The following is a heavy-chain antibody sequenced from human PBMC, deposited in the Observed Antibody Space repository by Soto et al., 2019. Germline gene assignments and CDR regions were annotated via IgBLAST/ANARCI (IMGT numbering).Heavy chain of an antibody. D-gene: IGHD3-3*01. CDR1: GFTFTDHW. V-gene: IGHV3-7*05. CDR2: IKPDGSEK. J-gene: IGHJ3*01. Sequence: EVQLVESGGGLVQPGGSLRLSYVASGFTFTDHWMTWVRQAPGRRPEWVANIKPDGSEKYYMDSVRGRFAISRDNAKNSLSLLMNSLGPEDTAMFYCVRIRGGGAYDLWGQGTMVNVS. CDR3: VRIRGGGAYDL.